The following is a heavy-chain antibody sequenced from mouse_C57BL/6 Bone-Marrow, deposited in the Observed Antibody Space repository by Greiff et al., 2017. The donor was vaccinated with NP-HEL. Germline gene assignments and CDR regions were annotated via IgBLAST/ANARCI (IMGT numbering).Heavy chain of an antibody. CDR3: TRVPFYYGNDVNFDY. J-gene: IGHJ2*01. Sequence: QVQLQQSGAELVRPGASVTLSCKASGYTFTDYEMHWVKQTPVHGLEWIGAIDPETGGTAYNQKFKGKAILTADKSSSTADMELRSLTSEDSAVYYCTRVPFYYGNDVNFDYWGQGTTLTVSS. CDR1: GYTFTDYE. D-gene: IGHD2-2*01. CDR2: IDPETGGT. V-gene: IGHV1-15*01.